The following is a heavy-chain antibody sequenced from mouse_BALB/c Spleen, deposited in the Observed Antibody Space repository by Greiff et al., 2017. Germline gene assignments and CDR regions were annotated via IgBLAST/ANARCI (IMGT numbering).Heavy chain of an antibody. CDR3: ARHGNYFDY. CDR2: NSNGGGSH. CDR1: GFTFSYHT. D-gene: IGHD1-1*02. J-gene: IGHJ2*01. V-gene: IGHV5-12-2*01. Sequence: EVKVVEFWGGLVQPGGSLKLSCSTSGFTFSYHTMFWVCPTPEKRLEWVAYNSNGGGSHYYPDTGKGRVTISRDNAKNTLYLQMSSLKSEDQAMYYCARHGNYFDYWGQGTTLTVSS.